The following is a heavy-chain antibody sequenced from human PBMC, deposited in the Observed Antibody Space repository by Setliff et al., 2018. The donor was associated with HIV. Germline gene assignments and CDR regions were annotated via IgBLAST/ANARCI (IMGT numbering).Heavy chain of an antibody. CDR3: AALSLRTNPVYGIISTRFDP. CDR1: RFSFSTSW. CDR2: INEDGNKK. J-gene: IGHJ5*02. D-gene: IGHD1-7*01. V-gene: IGHV3-7*01. Sequence: GGSLRLSCAASRFSFSTSWMTWVRQAPGKGLEWIANINEDGNKKYHAGSVWGRFTISRDNAKNSLYLQMNSLRAEDTAVYYCAALSLRTNPVYGIISTRFDPWGPGNLVTVSS.